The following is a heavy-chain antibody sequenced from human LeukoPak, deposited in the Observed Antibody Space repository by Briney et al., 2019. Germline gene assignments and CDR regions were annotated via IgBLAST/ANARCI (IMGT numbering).Heavy chain of an antibody. CDR1: GFTFSSYS. CDR3: ARSSGALDY. CDR2: ISSSSTI. Sequence: GESLRLSCAASGFTFSSYSMNWVRQAPGKGLEWVSYISSSSTIYYADSVKGRFTISRDNAKNSLYLQMNSLRDEDTAVYYCARSSGALDYWGQGTLVTVSS. D-gene: IGHD2-15*01. J-gene: IGHJ4*02. V-gene: IGHV3-48*02.